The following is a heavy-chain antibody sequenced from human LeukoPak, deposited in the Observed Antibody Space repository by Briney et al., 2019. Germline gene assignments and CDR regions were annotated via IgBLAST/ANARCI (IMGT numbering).Heavy chain of an antibody. CDR1: GFTFSSYG. CDR3: AKDSVGGSWYGASWFDP. D-gene: IGHD6-13*01. J-gene: IGHJ5*02. Sequence: GGSLRLSCAASGFTFSSYGMHWVRQAPGKGLKWVAVISYDGSNKYYADSVKGRFTISRDNSKNTLYLQMNSLRAEDTAVYYCAKDSVGGSWYGASWFDPWGQGTLVTVSS. CDR2: ISYDGSNK. V-gene: IGHV3-30*18.